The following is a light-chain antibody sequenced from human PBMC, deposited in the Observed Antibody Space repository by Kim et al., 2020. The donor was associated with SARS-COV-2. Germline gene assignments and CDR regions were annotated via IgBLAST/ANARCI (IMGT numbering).Light chain of an antibody. J-gene: IGKJ4*02. CDR3: QKYDIAPWT. Sequence: DIQMTQSPSSLSASVGARITITCRASQGINNYLAWYQQKPGKPPKVLIYAASALQYGVPSRFSGSGSGTDFTLTVTSLQTGDVATYYCQKYDIAPWTFGVGTKVEIK. V-gene: IGKV1-27*01. CDR1: QGINNY. CDR2: AAS.